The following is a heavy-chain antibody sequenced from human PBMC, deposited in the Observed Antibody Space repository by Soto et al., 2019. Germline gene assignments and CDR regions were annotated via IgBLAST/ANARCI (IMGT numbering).Heavy chain of an antibody. CDR2: IYPGDSDT. D-gene: IGHD3-22*01. CDR1: GYSFTSYW. V-gene: IGHV5-51*01. J-gene: IGHJ6*02. Sequence: PGESLKISCKGSGYSFTSYWIGWVRQMPGKGLEWMGIIYPGDSDTRYSPSFQGQVTISADKSISTAYLQWSSLKASDTAMYYCARLPYYYDSSGGGFYYYYGMDVWGQGTTVTVSS. CDR3: ARLPYYYDSSGGGFYYYYGMDV.